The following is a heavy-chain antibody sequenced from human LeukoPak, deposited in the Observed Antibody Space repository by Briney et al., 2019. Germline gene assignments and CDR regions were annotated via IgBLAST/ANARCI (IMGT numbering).Heavy chain of an antibody. V-gene: IGHV1-46*01. CDR3: ARDGYCSTTSCPNWFDP. D-gene: IGHD2-2*03. J-gene: IGHJ5*02. CDR2: INPSGGST. Sequence: ASVKVSCKASGYTFTSYYMHWVRQAPGQGLEWMGIINPSGGSTSYAQKFQGRVTMTRDTSTGTVYMELSSLRAEDTAVYYCARDGYCSTTSCPNWFDPWGQGTLVTVSS. CDR1: GYTFTSYY.